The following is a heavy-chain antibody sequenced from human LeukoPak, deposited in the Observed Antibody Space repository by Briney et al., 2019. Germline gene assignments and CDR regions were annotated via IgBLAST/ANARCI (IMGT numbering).Heavy chain of an antibody. CDR1: GGSFSGYY. V-gene: IGHV4-34*01. Sequence: SETLSLTCAVDGGSFSGYYWICIRQPPGNGREWIGEINHSGNTNYNPSLKSRDTISVDTSKNQFSLKLSSVTAADTAVYYCARDGKFIKGYYYDSRGVDYWGQGTLVTVSS. D-gene: IGHD3-22*01. CDR2: INHSGNT. J-gene: IGHJ4*02. CDR3: ARDGKFIKGYYYDSRGVDY.